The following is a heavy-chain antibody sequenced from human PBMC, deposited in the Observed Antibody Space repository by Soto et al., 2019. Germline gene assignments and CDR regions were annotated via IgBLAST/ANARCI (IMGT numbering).Heavy chain of an antibody. CDR2: ISSSGSTI. CDR1: GFTFSSYE. J-gene: IGHJ6*02. D-gene: IGHD3-9*01. Sequence: EVQLVESGGGLVQPGGSLRLSCAASGFTFSSYEMNWVRQAPGKGLEWVSYISSSGSTIYYADSVKGRFTISRDNAKNSLYLQMNSLRAEDTAVYCCADWDNPGNYGMDVWGQGTTVTVSS. V-gene: IGHV3-48*03. CDR3: ADWDNPGNYGMDV.